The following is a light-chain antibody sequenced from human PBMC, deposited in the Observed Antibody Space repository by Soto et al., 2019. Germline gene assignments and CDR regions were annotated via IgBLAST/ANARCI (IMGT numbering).Light chain of an antibody. Sequence: DIVMTQSPDSLAVSLGERATINCKSSQSVLYSSNNKNYLAWYQQKPGQPPKLLIYWASTRESGVPDRFSGSXSGTDFTLTIXSXXXXXVXXYYCQQYYSTPRTFGQGTKVEIK. J-gene: IGKJ1*01. CDR3: QQYYSTPRT. CDR2: WAS. CDR1: QSVLYSSNNKNY. V-gene: IGKV4-1*01.